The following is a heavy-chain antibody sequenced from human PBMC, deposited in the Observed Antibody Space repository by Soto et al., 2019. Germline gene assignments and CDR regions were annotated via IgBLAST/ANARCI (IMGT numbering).Heavy chain of an antibody. D-gene: IGHD2-2*01. CDR1: GGSISSSSYY. CDR3: ACTPVVVVPAAMSYNWFDP. Sequence: QLQLQESGPGLVKPSETLSLTCTVSGGSISSSSYYWGWIRQPPGKGLEWIGCIYYSGSTYYNPSLKSRVTISVDTSKNQFSLKLSSVTAADTAVYYCACTPVVVVPAAMSYNWFDPWGQGTLVTVSS. V-gene: IGHV4-39*01. J-gene: IGHJ5*02. CDR2: IYYSGST.